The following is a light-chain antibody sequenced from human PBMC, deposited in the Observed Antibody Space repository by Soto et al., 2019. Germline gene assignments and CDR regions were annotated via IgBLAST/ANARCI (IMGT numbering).Light chain of an antibody. V-gene: IGLV2-14*01. J-gene: IGLJ3*02. CDR3: SSYTSSSTLVV. CDR1: SSDVGGYNY. CDR2: AVN. Sequence: QPALTQPASVSGSPGQSITISCTGTSSDVGGYNYVAWYQQHPGKAPKLMIYAVNNRPSGVSDRFSGSKSGNTASLTISGLQAEDEADYYCSSYTSSSTLVVFGGGTKLTVL.